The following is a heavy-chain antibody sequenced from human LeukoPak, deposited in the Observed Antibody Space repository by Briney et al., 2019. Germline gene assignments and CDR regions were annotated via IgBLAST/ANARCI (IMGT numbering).Heavy chain of an antibody. Sequence: ASVKISCKASGYTFVNYGITWVRQAPGQGLKWMGWISAFNGNTNFAQRVQGRVTLTTDTSTSAAYMELRSLRSDDTAVYYCARGAPYCYGSGECFDIWGQGTMVTVSS. CDR1: GYTFVNYG. CDR2: ISAFNGNT. D-gene: IGHD3-10*01. V-gene: IGHV1-18*01. J-gene: IGHJ3*02. CDR3: ARGAPYCYGSGECFDI.